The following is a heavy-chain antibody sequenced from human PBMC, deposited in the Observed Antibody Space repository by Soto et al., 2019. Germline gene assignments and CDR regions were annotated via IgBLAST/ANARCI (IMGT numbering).Heavy chain of an antibody. Sequence: QVQLVQSGAEVKKPGSSVKVSCKASGGTFSSYTISWVRQAPGQGLEWMGRIIPILGIANYAQKFQGRVTITADKSTSTAYMELRSLRSEDTAVYYCAAGDYDYVWGSYRSGRNWFDPWGQGTLVTVSS. CDR2: IIPILGIA. D-gene: IGHD3-16*02. J-gene: IGHJ5*02. V-gene: IGHV1-69*02. CDR3: AAGDYDYVWGSYRSGRNWFDP. CDR1: GGTFSSYT.